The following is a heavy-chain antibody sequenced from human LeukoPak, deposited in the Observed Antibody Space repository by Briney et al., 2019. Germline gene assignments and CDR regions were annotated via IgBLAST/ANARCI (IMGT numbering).Heavy chain of an antibody. V-gene: IGHV3-23*01. CDR3: GKEGGLYDSGGYFDY. Sequence: GESLRLSCAASGFTFSSYAMDWVRQAPGKGLEWVSTISSSGGRTYYADPVKGRFTISRDSSKNTLYMQMNSLRAEDTAVYYCGKEGGLYDSGGYFDYWGQGTLVTVSS. CDR1: GFTFSSYA. D-gene: IGHD3-3*01. CDR2: ISSSGGRT. J-gene: IGHJ4*02.